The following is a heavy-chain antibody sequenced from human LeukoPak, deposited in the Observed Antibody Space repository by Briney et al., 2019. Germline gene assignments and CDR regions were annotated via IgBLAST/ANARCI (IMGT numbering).Heavy chain of an antibody. CDR3: ARYRRRDFDY. V-gene: IGHV4-59*12. CDR2: IYYSGST. J-gene: IGHJ4*02. CDR1: GGSISSYY. Sequence: PSETLSLTCTVSGGSISSYYWSWIRQPPGKGLEWIGYIYYSGSTNYNPSLKSRVTVSVDTSKNQFSLKLSSVTAADTAVYYCARYRRRDFDYWGQGTLVTVSS.